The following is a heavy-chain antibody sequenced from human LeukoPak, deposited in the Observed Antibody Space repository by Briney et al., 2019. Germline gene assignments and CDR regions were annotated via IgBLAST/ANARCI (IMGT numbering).Heavy chain of an antibody. CDR3: ARGLVGRYFDY. V-gene: IGHV4-34*01. Sequence: SETLSLTCAVYGGSFSGYYWSWIRQPPGKGLEWIGEINHSGSTNYNPSLKSRVTISVDTSKNQFSLKLSSVTAADTAVYYCARGLVGRYFDYWGQGTLVTVSS. J-gene: IGHJ4*02. D-gene: IGHD2-15*01. CDR1: GGSFSGYY. CDR2: INHSGST.